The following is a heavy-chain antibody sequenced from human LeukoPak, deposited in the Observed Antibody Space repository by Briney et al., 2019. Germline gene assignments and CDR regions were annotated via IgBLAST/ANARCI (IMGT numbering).Heavy chain of an antibody. CDR2: IIPILGIA. CDR1: GYTFTSYG. CDR3: ARGVTRGAAFDI. V-gene: IGHV1-69*04. Sequence: SVKVSCKASGYTFTSYGISWVRQAPGQGLEWMGRIIPILGIANYAQKFQGRVTITADKSTSTAYMELSSLRSEDTAVYYCARGVTRGAAFDIWGQGTMVTVSS. D-gene: IGHD3-10*01. J-gene: IGHJ3*02.